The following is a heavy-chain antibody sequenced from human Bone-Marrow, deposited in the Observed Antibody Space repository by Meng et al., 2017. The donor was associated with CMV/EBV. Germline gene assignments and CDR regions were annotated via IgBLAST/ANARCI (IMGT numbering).Heavy chain of an antibody. CDR3: EGGDGD. Sequence: GESLKISCAASGFTFSRSWMSWVRQAPGKGPEWVANINEDGSLNHYVDSVKGRFTISRDNAQNSLYLQMNSLRGDDTAVYYCEGGDGDWGQGNLVTVSS. CDR2: INEDGSLN. CDR1: GFTFSRSW. V-gene: IGHV3-7*04. J-gene: IGHJ4*02.